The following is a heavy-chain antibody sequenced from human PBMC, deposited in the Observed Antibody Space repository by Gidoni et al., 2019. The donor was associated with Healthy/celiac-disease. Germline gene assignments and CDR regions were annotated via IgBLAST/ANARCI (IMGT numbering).Heavy chain of an antibody. V-gene: IGHV3-21*01. J-gene: IGHJ4*02. CDR1: GFPFTSYS. Sequence: EVQLVESGGGLVKPGGSLSLSCAASGFPFTSYSMNWVRQAPGKGLEWVSSISSSSSYIYYADSVKGRFTISRDNAKNSMYLQMNSLRAEDTAVYYCARSRWVTVSDYWGQGTLVTVSS. CDR2: ISSSSSYI. D-gene: IGHD3-16*01. CDR3: ARSRWVTVSDY.